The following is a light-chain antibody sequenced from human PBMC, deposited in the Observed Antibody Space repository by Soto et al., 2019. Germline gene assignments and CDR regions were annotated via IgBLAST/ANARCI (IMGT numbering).Light chain of an antibody. Sequence: DIQMTQSPSSLCASVGDRVTITLLSSQTISIFLNWYQQKPGKAPKLLIYGASTLQGGVPSRFSGSGSGTDFTLTISRLQPEDFATYYCQRSYGSPPWTFGQGTKVDIK. V-gene: IGKV1-39*01. J-gene: IGKJ1*01. CDR1: QTISIF. CDR2: GAS. CDR3: QRSYGSPPWT.